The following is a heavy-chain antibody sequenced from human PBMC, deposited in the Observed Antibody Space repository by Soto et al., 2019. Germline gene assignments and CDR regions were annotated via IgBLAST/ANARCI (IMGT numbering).Heavy chain of an antibody. CDR2: IKGSHAGGTT. CDR3: ATEGGYPGSNFYGAY. D-gene: IGHD1-26*01. Sequence: EVQLVESGGGLVEPGGSIRLSCVASGFTFTKAYMTWVRQAPGKGLEWVGRIKGSHAGGTTDYATSVKGRFTISRDDSKNTLYLQMNSLKNEDTSLYYCATEGGYPGSNFYGAYWGQGTLVTVSS. V-gene: IGHV3-15*01. J-gene: IGHJ4*02. CDR1: GFTFTKAY.